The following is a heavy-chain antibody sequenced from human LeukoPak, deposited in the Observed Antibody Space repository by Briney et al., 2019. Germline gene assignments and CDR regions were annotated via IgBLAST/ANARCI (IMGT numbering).Heavy chain of an antibody. CDR1: GFTFSNYA. D-gene: IGHD1-26*01. CDR3: ARELVGATGLDP. Sequence: GGSLRLSCAASGFTFSNYAMSWVRQAPGKGLEWVSVISGSGGNTYYADSVKGRFTISRDNSKNTLYLQMNSLRSDDTAVYYCARELVGATGLDPWGQGTLVTVSS. V-gene: IGHV3-23*01. CDR2: ISGSGGNT. J-gene: IGHJ5*02.